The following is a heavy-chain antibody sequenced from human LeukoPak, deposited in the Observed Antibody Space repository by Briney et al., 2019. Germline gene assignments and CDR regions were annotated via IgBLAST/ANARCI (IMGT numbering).Heavy chain of an antibody. CDR2: IYHSGST. D-gene: IGHD1-1*01. J-gene: IGHJ5*02. CDR1: GGSISSGGYS. V-gene: IGHV4-30-2*01. Sequence: KPSETLSLTCAVSGGSISSGGYSWSWIRQPPGKGLEWIGYIYHSGSTFYNPSLKSRVTISVDRSKNQFSLKLSSVTAADTAVYYCALQGDNRDWFDPWGQGTLVTVSS. CDR3: ALQGDNRDWFDP.